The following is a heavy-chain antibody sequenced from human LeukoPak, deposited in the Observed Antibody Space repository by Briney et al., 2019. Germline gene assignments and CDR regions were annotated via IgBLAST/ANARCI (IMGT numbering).Heavy chain of an antibody. J-gene: IGHJ5*01. Sequence: GGSLRLSCAASGFTFSSYWMSWVRQAPGKGLEWVANIKQDGSEKYYVDSVKGRFTISRDNAKNPLYLQMNSLRAEDTAVYYCARDLLRYFDWFDYWGQGTLVTVSS. D-gene: IGHD3-9*01. CDR2: IKQDGSEK. CDR1: GFTFSSYW. V-gene: IGHV3-7*01. CDR3: ARDLLRYFDWFDY.